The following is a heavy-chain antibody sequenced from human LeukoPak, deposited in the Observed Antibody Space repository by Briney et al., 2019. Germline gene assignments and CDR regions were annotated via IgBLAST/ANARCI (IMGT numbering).Heavy chain of an antibody. Sequence: GGSLRLSCAASGFSLSNYWISWVRQAPGKGLEWVADIKLDGSEKYYVNSVKGRFTISRDNAKNSLNLQMNSLRAEDTAVYYCARETRGSYVPGLDSWGQGTLVTVSS. CDR2: IKLDGSEK. V-gene: IGHV3-7*01. CDR1: GFSLSNYW. D-gene: IGHD1-26*01. CDR3: ARETRGSYVPGLDS. J-gene: IGHJ4*02.